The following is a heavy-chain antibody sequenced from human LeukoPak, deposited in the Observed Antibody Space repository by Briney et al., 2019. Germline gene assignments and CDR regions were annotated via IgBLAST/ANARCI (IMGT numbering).Heavy chain of an antibody. D-gene: IGHD1-26*01. CDR2: IYHSGST. CDR3: ARSDFIVGATNNNAFDI. V-gene: IGHV4-30-2*01. CDR1: GGSISSGGYY. Sequence: PSQTLSLTCTVSGGSISSGGYYWSWIRQPPGKGLEWIGYIYHSGSTFYNPSLKSRVTMSIDRSKNQFSLKLSSVTAADTAVYYCARSDFIVGATNNNAFDIWGQGTMVTVSS. J-gene: IGHJ3*02.